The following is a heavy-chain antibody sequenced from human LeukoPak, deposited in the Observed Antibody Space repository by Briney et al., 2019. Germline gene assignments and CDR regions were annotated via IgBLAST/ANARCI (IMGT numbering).Heavy chain of an antibody. CDR2: INRDGSST. J-gene: IGHJ3*02. D-gene: IGHD2-2*01. CDR3: ARIRGSKNQLLSSDAFDI. V-gene: IGHV3-74*01. CDR1: GFTFSDYW. Sequence: GGSLRLSCAASGFTFSDYWMHWVRQAPGKGLVWVSRINRDGSSTSYADSVKGRFTISRDNAKNTLNLQMNSLRAEDAAVYYCARIRGSKNQLLSSDAFDIWGQGQWSPSLQ.